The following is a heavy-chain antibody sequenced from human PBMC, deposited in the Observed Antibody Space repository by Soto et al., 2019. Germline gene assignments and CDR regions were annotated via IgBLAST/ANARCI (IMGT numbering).Heavy chain of an antibody. V-gene: IGHV1-69*01. CDR2: LIPIFGTA. D-gene: IGHD3-22*01. CDR1: GGTFSSYA. CDR3: ATPDDAYDSSGYYFGY. Sequence: QVQLVQSGAEVKKPGSSVKVSCKASGGTFSSYAISWVRQAPGQGLEWMGGLIPIFGTANYAQKFQGRVTITADESTSTAYMELSSLRSEDTAVYYCATPDDAYDSSGYYFGYWGQGTLVTVSS. J-gene: IGHJ4*02.